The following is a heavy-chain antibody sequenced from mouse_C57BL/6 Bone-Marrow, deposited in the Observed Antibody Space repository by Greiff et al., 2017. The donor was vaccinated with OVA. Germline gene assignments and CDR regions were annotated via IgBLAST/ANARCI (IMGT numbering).Heavy chain of an antibody. D-gene: IGHD2-4*01. V-gene: IGHV2-5*01. CDR3: AKNNYDYDWYFDV. Sequence: QVQLQQSGPGLVQPSQSLSITCTVSGFSLTSYGVHWVRQSPGKGLEWLGVIWRGGSTDYNAAFMSRLSITKDNSKSQVFFKMNSLQADDTAIYYCAKNNYDYDWYFDVWGTGTTVTVSS. J-gene: IGHJ1*03. CDR2: IWRGGST. CDR1: GFSLTSYG.